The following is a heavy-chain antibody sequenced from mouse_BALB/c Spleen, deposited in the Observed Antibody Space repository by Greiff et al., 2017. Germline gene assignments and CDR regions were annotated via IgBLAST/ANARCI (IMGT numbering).Heavy chain of an antibody. CDR3: ARGGGPFFDY. V-gene: IGHV1S81*02. Sequence: QVQLQQPGAELVKPGASVKLSCKASGYTFTSYWMHWVKQRPGQGLEWIGEINPSNGRTNYNEKFKSKATLTVDKSSSTAYMQLSSLTSEDSAVYYCARGGGPFFDYWGQGTTLTVSS. CDR1: GYTFTSYW. CDR2: INPSNGRT. J-gene: IGHJ2*01. D-gene: IGHD1-1*02.